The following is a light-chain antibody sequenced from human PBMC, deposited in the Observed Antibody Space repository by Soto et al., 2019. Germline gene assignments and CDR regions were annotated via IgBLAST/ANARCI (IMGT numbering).Light chain of an antibody. CDR1: QSISSY. V-gene: IGKV1-5*01. J-gene: IGKJ1*01. CDR2: DAS. CDR3: QQYNTYSWT. Sequence: DIQMTQSPSSLSASVGDRVTITCRASQSISSYLNWYQQKPGKAPKLLIYDASSLESGVPSRFSGSGSGTEFTLTISSLQPDDFATYCCQQYNTYSWTFGQGTKV.